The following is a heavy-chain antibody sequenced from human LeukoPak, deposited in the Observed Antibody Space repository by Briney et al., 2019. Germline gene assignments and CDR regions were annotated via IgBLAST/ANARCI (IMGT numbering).Heavy chain of an antibody. J-gene: IGHJ4*02. CDR1: GYSFTSYW. D-gene: IGHD3-10*01. CDR2: IYPGDSDT. Sequence: GESLKISCKGSGYSFTSYWIGWVRQMPGKGLEWMGIIYPGDSDTRYSPSFQGQVTISADKSISTAYLQWSSLKASDTAMYYCARQGYYYGSGSYAVEDYWGQGTLVTVSS. CDR3: ARQGYYYGSGSYAVEDY. V-gene: IGHV5-51*01.